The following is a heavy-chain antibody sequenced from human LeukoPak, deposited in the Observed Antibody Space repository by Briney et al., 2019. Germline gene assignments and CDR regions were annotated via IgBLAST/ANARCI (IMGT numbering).Heavy chain of an antibody. V-gene: IGHV3-21*04. D-gene: IGHD3-22*01. J-gene: IGHJ4*02. Sequence: GGSLRLSCAASGFTFSSYSMNWVRQAPGRGLEWVSSISSSSSYIYYADSVKGRFTISRDNAKNSLYLQMNSLRAEDTAVYYCAFGNDSSGYYSIDYWGQGTLVTVSS. CDR1: GFTFSSYS. CDR2: ISSSSSYI. CDR3: AFGNDSSGYYSIDY.